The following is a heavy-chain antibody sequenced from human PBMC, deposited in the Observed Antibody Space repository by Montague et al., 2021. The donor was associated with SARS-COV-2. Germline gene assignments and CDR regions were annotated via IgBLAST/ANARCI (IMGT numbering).Heavy chain of an antibody. CDR1: GGSISSGGYY. CDR2: IYYSGST. Sequence: TLSLTCTVSGGSISSGGYYWSWIRQHPGKGLEWIGYIYYSGSTYYNPSLKSRVTISVDTSKNQFSLKLSSVTAADTAMYYCARVRARITMIAVVINGGFDPWGQGTLVTVSS. CDR3: ARVRARITMIAVVINGGFDP. V-gene: IGHV4-31*03. J-gene: IGHJ5*02. D-gene: IGHD3-22*01.